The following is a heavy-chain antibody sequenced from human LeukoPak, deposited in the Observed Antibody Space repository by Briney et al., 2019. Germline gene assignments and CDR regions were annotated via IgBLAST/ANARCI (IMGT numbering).Heavy chain of an antibody. CDR2: MWNDGSNK. J-gene: IGHJ4*02. V-gene: IGHV3-33*08. Sequence: GGSLRLSCAASGFTFSSYGMHWVRQAPGRGLEWVAVMWNDGSNKYYADSVKGRFTISRDNSKNTLYLQMNSLRAEDTAVYYCARGRLGIAAAGTATPTYYFDYWGRGTLVTVSS. D-gene: IGHD6-13*01. CDR3: ARGRLGIAAAGTATPTYYFDY. CDR1: GFTFSSYG.